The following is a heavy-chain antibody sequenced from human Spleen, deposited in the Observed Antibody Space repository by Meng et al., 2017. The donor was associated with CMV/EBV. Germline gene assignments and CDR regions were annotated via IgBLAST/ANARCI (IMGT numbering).Heavy chain of an antibody. CDR1: GYSFSNYW. CDR3: ARIYTSSSGNNWFDP. V-gene: IGHV5-51*01. J-gene: IGHJ5*02. CDR2: IHPGDSDT. D-gene: IGHD6-6*01. Sequence: KVSCKASGYSFSNYWIGWVRQMPGKGLEWMGIIHPGDSDTRYSPSFQGQVTISAAKSISTTYLQWRSLKASDTAIYFCARIYTSSSGNNWFDPWGQGTLVTVSS.